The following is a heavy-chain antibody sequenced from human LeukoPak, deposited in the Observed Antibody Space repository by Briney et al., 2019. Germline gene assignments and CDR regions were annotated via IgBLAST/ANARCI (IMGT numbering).Heavy chain of an antibody. J-gene: IGHJ4*02. V-gene: IGHV3-15*01. CDR3: TTDLGTYYHGSQRLIPIDY. CDR2: IKSKTDGETT. D-gene: IGHD3-10*01. CDR1: GFTFANAW. Sequence: GGSLRLSCVASGFTFANAWMSWVRQAPGKGLEWIGRIKSKTDGETTNYAEPVRGRFTISRDDSKSAVYLQMNSLRIEDTAVYYCTTDLGTYYHGSQRLIPIDYWGQGTLVTVSP.